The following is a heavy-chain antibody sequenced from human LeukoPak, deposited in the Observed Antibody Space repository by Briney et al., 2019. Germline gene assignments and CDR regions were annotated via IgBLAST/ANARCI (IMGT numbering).Heavy chain of an antibody. CDR1: GITFSSYA. D-gene: IGHD3-3*01. V-gene: IGHV3-30*04. J-gene: IGHJ5*02. Sequence: GGSLRLSCAASGITFSSYAMHWVRQAPGKGLEWVAVISYDGSNKYYADSVKGRFTISRDNSKNTLYLQMNSLRAEDTAVYYCARDQGVLRFFFDPWGQGTLVTVSS. CDR2: ISYDGSNK. CDR3: ARDQGVLRFFFDP.